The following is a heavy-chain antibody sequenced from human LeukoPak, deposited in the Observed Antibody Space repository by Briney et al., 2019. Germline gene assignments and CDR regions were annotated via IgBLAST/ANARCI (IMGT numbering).Heavy chain of an antibody. J-gene: IGHJ4*02. CDR1: GFTFNNYG. V-gene: IGHV3-30*18. D-gene: IGHD6-13*01. CDR3: AKSRYSSSWYIDY. CDR2: MSFDGSNK. Sequence: GGSLRLSCAASGFTFNNYGMHWVRQAPGKGLEWVSIMSFDGSNKYYIDSVKGRFNISRDNSKNTLYLQMNSLRAEDTAMYYCAKSRYSSSWYIDYWGQGTLVTVSS.